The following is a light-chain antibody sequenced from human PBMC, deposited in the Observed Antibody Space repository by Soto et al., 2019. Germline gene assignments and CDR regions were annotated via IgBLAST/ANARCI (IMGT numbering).Light chain of an antibody. CDR3: QQATSFPRT. CDR1: QGMTSW. J-gene: IGKJ1*01. V-gene: IGKV1-12*01. CDR2: AAS. Sequence: DIQMTQSPSFVSASVGDRVTISCRASQGMTSWLAWYQQKPGKAPKLLIYAASTLQGGVPSRFSGSGSGTEFTLTISSLQPEDFATYYCQQATSFPRTFGQGTKVEIK.